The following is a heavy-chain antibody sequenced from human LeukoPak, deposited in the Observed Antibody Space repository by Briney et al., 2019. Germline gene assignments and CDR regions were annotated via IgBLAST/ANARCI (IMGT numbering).Heavy chain of an antibody. CDR2: IIPIFSTA. D-gene: IGHD6-13*01. J-gene: IGHJ6*02. CDR1: GYMFTGNY. V-gene: IGHV1-69*13. Sequence: SVKVSCKASGYMFTGNYIHWVRQAPGQGLEWMGGIIPIFSTANYAQKFQGRVTITADESTNTAYMELSSLTSDDTAVYYCARGYSRWSIPTSSYYYRMDLWGQGTTVAVSS. CDR3: ARGYSRWSIPTSSYYYRMDL.